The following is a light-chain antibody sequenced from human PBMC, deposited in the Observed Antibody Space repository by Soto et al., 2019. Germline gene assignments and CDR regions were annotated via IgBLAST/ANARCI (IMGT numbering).Light chain of an antibody. J-gene: IGKJ2*01. Sequence: TVLTQSPATPSLSPGETATLYCRASPSVHTYLAWYQQKAGQAPRLLIYDASNRDTGIPARFSGSGYGTDFTLTICCLEPADCTVYSCQGRSNWPPVTFGQRTNL. CDR1: PSVHTY. CDR2: DAS. V-gene: IGKV3-11*01. CDR3: QGRSNWPPVT.